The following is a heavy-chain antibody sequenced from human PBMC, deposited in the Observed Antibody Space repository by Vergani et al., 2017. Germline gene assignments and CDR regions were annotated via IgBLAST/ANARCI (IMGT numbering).Heavy chain of an antibody. J-gene: IGHJ4*02. CDR2: ISFDGTSA. CDR3: VRDPSLCAVVRCYTEAWDY. Sequence: VQLVESGGGVVQPGTSLRLSCVVSGFALNRHAMYWVRQAPGKGLEWVVGISFDGTSAYYPELVKGRFTISRDIAKNTLYLQVRSLRLEDTGVYHCVRDPSLCAVVRCYTEAWDYWGQGTPVTVSS. CDR1: GFALNRHA. V-gene: IGHV3-30-3*01. D-gene: IGHD2-2*02.